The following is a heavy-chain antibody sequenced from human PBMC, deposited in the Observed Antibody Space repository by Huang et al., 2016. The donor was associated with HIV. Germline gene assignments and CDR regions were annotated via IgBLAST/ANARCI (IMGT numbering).Heavy chain of an antibody. Sequence: QVQLVQSGSELKKPGASVKVSCKASGYTFTSYAMNWVRQAPGQGLAWMGWINTNTGNPTYAQGFTGRFVFSVDTSVSTAYLQISSLKAEDTAVYYCAREHRAAYDFWSGYQYYFDYWGQGTLVTVSS. CDR3: AREHRAAYDFWSGYQYYFDY. CDR2: INTNTGNP. V-gene: IGHV7-4-1*02. CDR1: GYTFTSYA. J-gene: IGHJ4*02. D-gene: IGHD3-3*01.